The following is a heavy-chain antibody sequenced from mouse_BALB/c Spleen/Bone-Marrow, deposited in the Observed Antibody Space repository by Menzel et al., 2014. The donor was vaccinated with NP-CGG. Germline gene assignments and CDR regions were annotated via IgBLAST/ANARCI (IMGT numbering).Heavy chain of an antibody. J-gene: IGHJ3*01. CDR3: TRDGSPFAY. D-gene: IGHD2-3*01. CDR2: IYPSDSYT. CDR1: GYTFTSYW. V-gene: IGHV1-69*02. Sequence: VQLQQSGAELVRPGASVKLSCKASGYTFTSYWINWVKQRPGQGLEWIGNIYPSDSYTNYNQKFKDKATLAVDKSSSTPYIQLSSPTSEDSAVYCWTRDGSPFAYWGQGTLVTVSA.